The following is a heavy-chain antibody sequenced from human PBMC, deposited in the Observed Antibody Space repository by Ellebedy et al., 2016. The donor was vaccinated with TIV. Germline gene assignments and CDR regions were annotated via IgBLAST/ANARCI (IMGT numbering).Heavy chain of an antibody. CDR3: ARHVRSGYYSNYYYYMDV. Sequence: SETLSLTXAVYGGSFSGYYWSWIRQPPGKGLEWIGEINHSGSTNYNPSLKSRVTISVDTSKNQFSLKLSSVTAADTAVYYCARHVRSGYYSNYYYYMDVWGKGTTVTVSS. J-gene: IGHJ6*03. CDR1: GGSFSGYY. CDR2: INHSGST. D-gene: IGHD3-3*01. V-gene: IGHV4-34*01.